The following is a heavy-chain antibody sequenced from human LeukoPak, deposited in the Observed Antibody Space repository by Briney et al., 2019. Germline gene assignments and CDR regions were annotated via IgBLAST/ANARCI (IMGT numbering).Heavy chain of an antibody. J-gene: IGHJ5*02. CDR3: ARVSVDGSGKWGFDP. D-gene: IGHD3-10*01. CDR1: GGSISSSSYY. V-gene: IGHV4-39*07. CDR2: IYYSGST. Sequence: SETLSLTCTVSGGSISSSSYYWGWIRQPPGKGLEWIGSIYYSGSTYYNPSLKSRVTISVDTSKNQFSLKLSSVTAADTAVYYCARVSVDGSGKWGFDPWGQGTLVTVSS.